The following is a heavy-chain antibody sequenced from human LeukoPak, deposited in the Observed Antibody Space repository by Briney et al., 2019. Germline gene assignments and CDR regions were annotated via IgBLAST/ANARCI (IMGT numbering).Heavy chain of an antibody. V-gene: IGHV1-18*01. CDR1: GYTFPSYG. Sequence: ASVKVSCKASGYTFPSYGISWVRQAPGQGLEWMGWISAYNGNTNYAQKLQGRVTMTTDTSTSTAYMELRSLRSDDTAVHYCARARYYDFWSGYYPYYYYYYYMDVWGKGTTVTVSS. CDR3: ARARYYDFWSGYYPYYYYYYYMDV. CDR2: ISAYNGNT. D-gene: IGHD3-3*01. J-gene: IGHJ6*03.